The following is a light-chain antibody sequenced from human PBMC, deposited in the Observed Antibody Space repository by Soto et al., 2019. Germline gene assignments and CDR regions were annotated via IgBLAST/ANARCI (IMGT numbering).Light chain of an antibody. Sequence: DIQMTQSPSTLSASVGDRVTITCRASQSISDWLAWYQQKPGKAPKLLIYKASSLESGVPSRFSGSGSGTEFTLTISSLQPDDFASYYCQQYNTFSGNTFGQGTKLEIK. CDR1: QSISDW. V-gene: IGKV1-5*03. J-gene: IGKJ2*01. CDR2: KAS. CDR3: QQYNTFSGNT.